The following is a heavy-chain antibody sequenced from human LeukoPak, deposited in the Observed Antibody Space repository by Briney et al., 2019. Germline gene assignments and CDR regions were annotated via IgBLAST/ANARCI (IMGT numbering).Heavy chain of an antibody. D-gene: IGHD3-10*01. CDR2: ISYDGSNE. CDR3: AKGFGTYYYYYMDV. J-gene: IGHJ6*03. Sequence: GGFLRLSCAASGFTFSSYVMHWVRQAPGKGLEWVAIISYDGSNEYYADSVKGRFTISRDNSKNTLYLQMNSLRAEDTAVYYCAKGFGTYYYYYMDVWGKGTTVTVSS. CDR1: GFTFSSYV. V-gene: IGHV3-30*04.